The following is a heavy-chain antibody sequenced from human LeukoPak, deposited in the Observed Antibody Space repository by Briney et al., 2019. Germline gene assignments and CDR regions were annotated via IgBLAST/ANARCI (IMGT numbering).Heavy chain of an antibody. CDR2: IYNSGST. CDR3: ARENAGDYIDS. V-gene: IGHV4-30-4*01. J-gene: IGHJ4*02. Sequence: SETLSLTCNVSGGSISSGDSYWNWIRQPPGKGLEWIGYIYNSGSTYYNPSLKSRVTISVDTSKNQVSLKLSSVTAADTAVYYCARENAGDYIDSWGEGTLVTVSS. CDR1: GGSISSGDSY.